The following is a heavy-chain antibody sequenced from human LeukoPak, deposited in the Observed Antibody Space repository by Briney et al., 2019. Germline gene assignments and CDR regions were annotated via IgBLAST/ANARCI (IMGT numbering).Heavy chain of an antibody. CDR2: ISSNGGST. D-gene: IGHD5-18*01. V-gene: IGHV3-64*01. J-gene: IGHJ4*02. CDR3: ARDGRAYSFFDY. CDR1: GFTFSSYA. Sequence: GSLRLSCAASGFTFSSYAMHWVRQAPGKGLEYVSAISSNGGSTYYANSAKGRFTISRDNSKNTLYLQMGSLRAEDMAVYYCARDGRAYSFFDYWGQGTLVTVSS.